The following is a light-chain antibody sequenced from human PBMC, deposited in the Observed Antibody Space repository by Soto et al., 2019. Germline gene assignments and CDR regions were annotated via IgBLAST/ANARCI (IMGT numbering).Light chain of an antibody. Sequence: IVLTQSPATLSVSPGERATLSCRASQSVRSNLAWFQHKLGQAPRLLIYGASTRATDMPGRFSGRGAGAEFTLTISSLQSEDFAVYYCQQYRSWPRTFGQGTKVDIK. CDR3: QQYRSWPRT. CDR1: QSVRSN. CDR2: GAS. J-gene: IGKJ1*01. V-gene: IGKV3-15*01.